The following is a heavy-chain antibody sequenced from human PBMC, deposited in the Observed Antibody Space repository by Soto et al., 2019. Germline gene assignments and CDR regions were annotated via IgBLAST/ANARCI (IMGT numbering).Heavy chain of an antibody. J-gene: IGHJ4*02. Sequence: QVQLVQSGAEVKKPGSSVKVSCKASGGTFSSYTISWVRQAPGQGLEWMGRIIPILGIANYAQKFQGRVTITADKSTSTAYMELSSLRSEDTAVYYCAVRQGIASTYYFDYWAREPWSPSPQ. D-gene: IGHD6-13*01. CDR1: GGTFSSYT. CDR2: IIPILGIA. V-gene: IGHV1-69*02. CDR3: AVRQGIASTYYFDY.